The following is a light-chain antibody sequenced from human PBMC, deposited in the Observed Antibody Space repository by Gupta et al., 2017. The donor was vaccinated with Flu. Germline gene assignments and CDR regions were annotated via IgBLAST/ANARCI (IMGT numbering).Light chain of an antibody. Sequence: PPSVSVAPGPTTRITCWGNNIGSKNVPWYQPRPGPAPVLVVYDDIDRPSGIPERFLGLNAGPTATLIISRVEAGDEADYYRQVWDRGTDHYVFGNGTKFTVL. CDR1: NIGSKN. J-gene: IGLJ1*01. V-gene: IGLV3-21*02. CDR3: QVWDRGTDHYV. CDR2: DDI.